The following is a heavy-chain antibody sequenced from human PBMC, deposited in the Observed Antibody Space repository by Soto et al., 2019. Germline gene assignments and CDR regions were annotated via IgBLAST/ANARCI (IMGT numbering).Heavy chain of an antibody. J-gene: IGHJ5*02. Sequence: PSETLSLTCTVSGGSISSYYWSWIRQPPGKGLECIGYIYDSETTNYNPSLESRATISLDLPKNQFSLRLTSVTAADTAVYYCARDRGGITVSSKPLGEWFDPWGQGTLVTVSS. CDR2: IYDSETT. CDR1: GGSISSYY. D-gene: IGHD3-16*01. V-gene: IGHV4-59*01. CDR3: ARDRGGITVSSKPLGEWFDP.